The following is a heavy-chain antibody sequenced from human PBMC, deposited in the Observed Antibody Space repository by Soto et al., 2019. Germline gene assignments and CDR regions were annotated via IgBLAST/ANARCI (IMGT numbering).Heavy chain of an antibody. Sequence: QLQLQESGSGLVKPSQTLSLTCAVSGGSISSGGYSWSWIRQPPGKGLEWIGYIYHSGSTSYNPSPXSXSTISVDRYKNQFSLQVSSVTVADTAVFYCARVPDRWGQGALVTVSS. CDR2: IYHSGST. V-gene: IGHV4-30-2*01. CDR3: ARVPDR. J-gene: IGHJ5*02. CDR1: GGSISSGGYS.